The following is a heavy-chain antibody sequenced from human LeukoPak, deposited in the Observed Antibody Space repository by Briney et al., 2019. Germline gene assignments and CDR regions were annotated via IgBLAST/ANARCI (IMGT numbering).Heavy chain of an antibody. CDR1: GCTFSSYA. D-gene: IGHD1-26*01. V-gene: IGHV1-69*06. Sequence: SSVKVSCKASGCTFSSYAISGLRQAPGQGLEGMGGIIPIFGTANYAQKFQGRVTITADKSTSTAYMELSSLRSEDTAVYYCARAAGATPRYYYMDVWGKGTPVTISS. CDR3: ARAAGATPRYYYMDV. CDR2: IIPIFGTA. J-gene: IGHJ6*03.